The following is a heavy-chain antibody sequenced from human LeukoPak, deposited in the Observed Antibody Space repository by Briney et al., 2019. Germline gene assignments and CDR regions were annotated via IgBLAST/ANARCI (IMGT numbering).Heavy chain of an antibody. D-gene: IGHD7-27*01. J-gene: IGHJ4*02. CDR1: GFTFGDSW. Sequence: GGSLRLSCVASGFTFGDSWMSWVRQAPGKGLEWVANMNPDGSGKYYVDSVKGRFTVSRVNARNALYLQMNSLRVEDTAVYYCGRDPAWGAIDYWGQGTLVTVSS. CDR3: GRDPAWGAIDY. CDR2: MNPDGSGK. V-gene: IGHV3-7*01.